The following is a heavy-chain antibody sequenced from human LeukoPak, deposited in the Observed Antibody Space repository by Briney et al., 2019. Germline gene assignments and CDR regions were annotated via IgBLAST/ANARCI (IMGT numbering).Heavy chain of an antibody. Sequence: GGSLRLSCAASGFTFSSYSMNWVRQAPEKGLELVSSISSSSSYIYYADSVKGRFTISTDNAKNSLYLQMNSLRAEDTAVYYCARDKERIAARSPLGYWGQGTLVTVSS. CDR1: GFTFSSYS. J-gene: IGHJ4*02. V-gene: IGHV3-21*01. CDR3: ARDKERIAARSPLGY. D-gene: IGHD6-6*01. CDR2: ISSSSSYI.